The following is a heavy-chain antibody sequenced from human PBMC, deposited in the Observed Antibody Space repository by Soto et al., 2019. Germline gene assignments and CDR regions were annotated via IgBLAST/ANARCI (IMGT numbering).Heavy chain of an antibody. CDR1: GFTFSSYG. CDR3: AKDRALLRFLEWLLEDGYDI. J-gene: IGHJ3*02. Sequence: QVQLVESGGGVVQPGRSLRLSCAASGFTFSSYGMHWVRQAPGKGLEWVAVISYDGSNKYYADSVKGRFTISRDNSKNTMYLQMNSLRAEDTAVYYCAKDRALLRFLEWLLEDGYDIWGQGKMVTVSS. CDR2: ISYDGSNK. V-gene: IGHV3-30*18. D-gene: IGHD3-3*01.